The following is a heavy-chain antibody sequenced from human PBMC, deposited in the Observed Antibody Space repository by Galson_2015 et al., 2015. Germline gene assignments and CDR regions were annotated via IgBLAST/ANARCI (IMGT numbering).Heavy chain of an antibody. CDR3: AKDWDNTRYWYFDL. CDR2: IYTGGST. CDR1: GFTVSSKY. J-gene: IGHJ2*01. D-gene: IGHD1-14*01. Sequence: SLRLSCAVSGFTVSSKYMTWVRQAPGKGLEWVSVIYTGGSTYYPDSVKGRFSISRDNSKNTLYLQMNSLRAGDTAAYYCAKDWDNTRYWYFDLWGRGTLVTVSS. V-gene: IGHV3-53*01.